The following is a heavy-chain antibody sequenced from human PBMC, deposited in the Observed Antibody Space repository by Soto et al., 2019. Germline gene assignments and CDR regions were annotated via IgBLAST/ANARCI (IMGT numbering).Heavy chain of an antibody. Sequence: SETLWLPWTVSGGSISNYYWSWIRQPPGKGLGWIGYIYYSGSTNYNPSLKSRVTISVDTSKYQFSLKLSSVTAADTAVYYCARHSNHWNWFDLWGQGPLVTVSS. CDR2: IYYSGST. CDR3: ARHSNHWNWFDL. D-gene: IGHD1-1*01. CDR1: GGSISNYY. V-gene: IGHV4-59*08. J-gene: IGHJ5*02.